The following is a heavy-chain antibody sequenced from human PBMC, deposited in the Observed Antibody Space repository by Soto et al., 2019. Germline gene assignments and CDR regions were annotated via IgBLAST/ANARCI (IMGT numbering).Heavy chain of an antibody. CDR1: GFTFSSYG. Sequence: QVQLVESGGGVVQPGRSLRLSCAASGFTFSSYGMHWVRQAPGKGLEWVAVIWYDGSNKYYADSVKGRFTISRDNSKNTLYLQMNSLRAEDTAVYYCARATTHYVWGSYRYTGLDYWGQGTLVTVSS. CDR2: IWYDGSNK. D-gene: IGHD3-16*02. J-gene: IGHJ4*02. V-gene: IGHV3-33*01. CDR3: ARATTHYVWGSYRYTGLDY.